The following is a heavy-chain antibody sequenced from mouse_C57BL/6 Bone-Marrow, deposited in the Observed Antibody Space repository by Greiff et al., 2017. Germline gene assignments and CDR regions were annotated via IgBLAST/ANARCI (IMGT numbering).Heavy chain of an antibody. V-gene: IGHV1-47*01. Sequence: VHLVESGAELVKPGASVKMSCKASGYTFTTYPLEWMKQNHGKSLEWIGNFHPYNDDTKYNEKFKGKATLTVEKSSSTVYLELSRLTSDDSAVYYCAIPIYDGYYWFAYWGQGTLVTVSA. J-gene: IGHJ3*01. CDR3: AIPIYDGYYWFAY. D-gene: IGHD2-3*01. CDR2: FHPYNDDT. CDR1: GYTFTTYP.